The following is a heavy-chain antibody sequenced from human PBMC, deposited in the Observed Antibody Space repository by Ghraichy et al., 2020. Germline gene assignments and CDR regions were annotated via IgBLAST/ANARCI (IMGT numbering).Heavy chain of an antibody. CDR1: GFIFTPYR. CDR3: ARDQGTTVTSYAFNI. V-gene: IGHV3-7*01. CDR2: IKQDGGEE. D-gene: IGHD4-11*01. Sequence: GGSLRLSCVASGFIFTPYRMPWVRQTPGKGLEWVANIKQDGGEENYVDSVKGRFTISRDNAKNSLYLQMNSLRTEDTAVYYCARDQGTTVTSYAFNIWGRGTKVTVSS. J-gene: IGHJ3*02.